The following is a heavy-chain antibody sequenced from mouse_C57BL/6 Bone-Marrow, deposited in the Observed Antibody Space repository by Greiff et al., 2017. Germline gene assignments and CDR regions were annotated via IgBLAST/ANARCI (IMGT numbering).Heavy chain of an antibody. CDR2: INPNYGTT. CDR1: GYSFTDYN. Sequence: VKPGASVKISCKASGYSFTDYNMNWVKQSNGKSLEWIGVINPNYGTTSDNQKFKGKATLTVDQSSSTAYMQLNSLTSEDSAVYYCAYGYDGAWFAYWGQGTLVTVSA. V-gene: IGHV1-39*01. J-gene: IGHJ3*01. D-gene: IGHD2-2*01. CDR3: AYGYDGAWFAY.